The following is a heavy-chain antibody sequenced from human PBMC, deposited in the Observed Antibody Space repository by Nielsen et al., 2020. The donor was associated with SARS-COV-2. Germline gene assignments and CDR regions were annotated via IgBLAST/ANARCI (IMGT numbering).Heavy chain of an antibody. V-gene: IGHV4-39*07. Sequence: GSLRLSCTVSGGSISSYYWGWIRQPPGKGLEWIGSIYYSGSTYYNPSLKSRVTISVDTSKNQFSLKLSSVTAADTAVYYCARVDSGSYNVYMIYWGQGTLVTVSS. D-gene: IGHD1-26*01. CDR1: GGSISSYY. CDR2: IYYSGST. CDR3: ARVDSGSYNVYMIY. J-gene: IGHJ4*02.